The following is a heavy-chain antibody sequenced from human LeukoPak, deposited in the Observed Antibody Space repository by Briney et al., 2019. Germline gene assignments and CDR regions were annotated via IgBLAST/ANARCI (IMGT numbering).Heavy chain of an antibody. CDR1: GGTFSSYA. D-gene: IGHD2-21*02. CDR3: ARDELAYCGGDCYLHYYGMDV. V-gene: IGHV1-69*04. CDR2: IIPILGIA. J-gene: IGHJ6*02. Sequence: GASVKVSCKASGGTFSSYAISWVRQAPGQGLEWMGRIIPILGIANYAQKFQGRVTITADKSTSTAYMELSSLRPEDTAVYYCARDELAYCGGDCYLHYYGMDVWGQGTTVTVSS.